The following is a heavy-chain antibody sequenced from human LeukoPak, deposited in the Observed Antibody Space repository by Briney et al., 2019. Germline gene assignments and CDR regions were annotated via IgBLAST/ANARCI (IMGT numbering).Heavy chain of an antibody. J-gene: IGHJ4*02. V-gene: IGHV1-46*01. D-gene: IGHD3-22*01. CDR2: INPSGGST. Sequence: ASVTVSCTASGYTFTSYYMHWVRQAPGQGLEWMGIINPSGGSTSYAQKFQGRVTMTRDTSTSTVYMELSSLRSEDTAVYYCATLDDTYYYDSSGYSYFDYWGQGTLVTVSS. CDR3: ATLDDTYYYDSSGYSYFDY. CDR1: GYTFTSYY.